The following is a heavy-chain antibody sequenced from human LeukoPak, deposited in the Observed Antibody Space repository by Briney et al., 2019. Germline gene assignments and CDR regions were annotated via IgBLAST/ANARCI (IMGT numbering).Heavy chain of an antibody. CDR2: ISGYTAKT. D-gene: IGHD5-18*01. CDR1: GYTFTSYA. J-gene: IGHJ4*02. V-gene: IGHV1-18*01. Sequence: GASVKVSCKASGYTFTSYAMNWVRQAPGQGLEWMGWISGYTAKTNYAQKLQGRVTLTTDTSTTTAYMELRSLRSDDTAVYYCARGGYRSGYDYWGQGTLVTVSS. CDR3: ARGGYRSGYDY.